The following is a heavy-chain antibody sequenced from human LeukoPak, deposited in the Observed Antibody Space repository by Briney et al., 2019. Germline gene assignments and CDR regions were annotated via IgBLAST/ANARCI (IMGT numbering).Heavy chain of an antibody. Sequence: PGRSLRLSCAASGLTFSSSGMHWVRQAPGKGLEWVALIWYDGSNKYYADSVKGRFTISRDNSKNTLYLQMNSLRAGDTAVYYCARSIAVAGTLLPLDYWGQGTLVTVSS. D-gene: IGHD6-19*01. CDR3: ARSIAVAGTLLPLDY. V-gene: IGHV3-33*01. CDR2: IWYDGSNK. J-gene: IGHJ4*02. CDR1: GLTFSSSG.